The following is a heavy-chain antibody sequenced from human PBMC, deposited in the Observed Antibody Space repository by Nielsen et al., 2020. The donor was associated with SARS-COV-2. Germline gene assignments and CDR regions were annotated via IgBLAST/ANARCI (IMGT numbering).Heavy chain of an antibody. J-gene: IGHJ4*02. Sequence: GGSLRLSCAASGFTFSSFGMHWVRQAPGKGLEWVAVISYDGNNKYYGGSVKGRFTISRDNSKNTLYMQMNSLRAEDTAVYYCAKDHYYDGSGYYGNDYWGQGTLVTVSS. D-gene: IGHD3-22*01. CDR3: AKDHYYDGSGYYGNDY. CDR1: GFTFSSFG. V-gene: IGHV3-30*18. CDR2: ISYDGNNK.